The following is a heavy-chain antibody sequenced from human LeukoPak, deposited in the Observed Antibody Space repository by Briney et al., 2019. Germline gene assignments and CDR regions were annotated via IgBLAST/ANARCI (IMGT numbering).Heavy chain of an antibody. CDR2: IIPIFGTA. CDR1: GGTFSSYA. Sequence: SVKVSCKASGGTFSSYAISWVRQAPGQGLEWMGGIIPIFGTANYAQKFQGRVTITADESTSTAYMELSSLRSEDTAVYYCARDSGWYRGYYYYGMDVWGQGTTVTVSS. V-gene: IGHV1-69*13. CDR3: ARDSGWYRGYYYYGMDV. D-gene: IGHD6-19*01. J-gene: IGHJ6*02.